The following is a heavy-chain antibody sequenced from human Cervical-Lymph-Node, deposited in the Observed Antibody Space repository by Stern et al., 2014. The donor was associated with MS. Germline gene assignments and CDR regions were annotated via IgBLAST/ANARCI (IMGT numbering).Heavy chain of an antibody. J-gene: IGHJ3*02. CDR1: GGSISSGSYY. D-gene: IGHD4-17*01. CDR3: ARDYGDYDAFDI. CDR2: IYTSGST. Sequence: VQLVESVPGLVKPSQTLSLTCTVSGGSISSGSYYWSWIRQPAGKGLQWIGRIYTSGSTNYNPSLKSRVTISVDTSKNQFSLKLSSVTAADTAVYYCARDYGDYDAFDIWGQGTMVTVSS. V-gene: IGHV4-61*02.